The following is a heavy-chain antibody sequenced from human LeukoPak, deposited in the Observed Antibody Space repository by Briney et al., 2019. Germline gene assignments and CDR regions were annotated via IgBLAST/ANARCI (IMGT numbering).Heavy chain of an antibody. CDR2: IKQDGSEK. CDR1: GFTFSSYW. J-gene: IGHJ6*02. V-gene: IGHV3-7*01. CDR3: ARGANMGVYYYYGMDV. Sequence: GGSLRLSCAASGFTFSSYWMSWVRQAPGKGLEWVANIKQDGSEKYYVDSVKGRFTISRDNAKNSLYLQMNGLRAEDTAVYYCARGANMGVYYYYGMDVWGQGTTVIVSS. D-gene: IGHD1-26*01.